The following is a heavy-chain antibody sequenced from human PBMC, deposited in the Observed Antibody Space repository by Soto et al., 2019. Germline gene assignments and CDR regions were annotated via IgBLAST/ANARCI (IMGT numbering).Heavy chain of an antibody. V-gene: IGHV3-7*04. Sequence: AVSLRLSCVASGLTLSLYWMRWARQAPGKGLEWVANIKEDGGKTYYVDSVKGRFTISRDNAKNSVYLQMNSLRVEDTAVYYCSRDYYGPGPDWGQGTLVTVSS. J-gene: IGHJ4*02. CDR2: IKEDGGKT. CDR3: SRDYYGPGPD. CDR1: GLTLSLYW. D-gene: IGHD3-22*01.